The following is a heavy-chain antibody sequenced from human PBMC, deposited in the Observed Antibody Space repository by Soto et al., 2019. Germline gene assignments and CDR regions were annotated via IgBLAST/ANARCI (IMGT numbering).Heavy chain of an antibody. CDR2: IPSGGTT. CDR1: GFTVSSKY. D-gene: IGHD2-15*01. CDR3: ARHDILCSGSSSYGVPMDV. V-gene: IGHV3-66*04. Sequence: EVQLVESGGGLVQPGGSLRLSCAASGFTVSSKYMSWVRQAPGKGLEWVSLIPSGGTTYYADSVKCRFTISSDSTKHMLHLQMDSLGAEDTAVYYCARHDILCSGSSSYGVPMDVWGKGPTVNVPS. J-gene: IGHJ6*03.